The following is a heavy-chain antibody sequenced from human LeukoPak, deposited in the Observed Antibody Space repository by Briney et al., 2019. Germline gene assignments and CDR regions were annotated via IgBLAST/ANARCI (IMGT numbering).Heavy chain of an antibody. CDR1: GFTFSNYG. D-gene: IGHD6-13*01. V-gene: IGHV3-30*03. Sequence: GGSLRLSCAASGFTFSNYGMHWVRQAPGKGLEWVAVISYDGNTKYYADSVKGRFTFSRDNSRNTLYLQMNSLRAEDTATYYCARASNSGYSSFDPWGQGTLVTVSS. CDR3: ARASNSGYSSFDP. CDR2: ISYDGNTK. J-gene: IGHJ5*02.